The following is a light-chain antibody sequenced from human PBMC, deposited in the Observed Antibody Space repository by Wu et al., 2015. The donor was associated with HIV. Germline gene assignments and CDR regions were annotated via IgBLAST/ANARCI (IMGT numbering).Light chain of an antibody. Sequence: EIVLTQSPGTLSLSPGEGATLSCRASQSFSSNFLVWYQQKPGQAPRVLIYAASRRATGIPDRFSGSGSGTDFTLTISGLEPEDFAVYYCCENSNIPLTFGRRTKVEI. V-gene: IGKV3-20*01. CDR2: AAS. CDR3: CENSNIPLT. J-gene: IGKJ4*01. CDR1: QSFSSNF.